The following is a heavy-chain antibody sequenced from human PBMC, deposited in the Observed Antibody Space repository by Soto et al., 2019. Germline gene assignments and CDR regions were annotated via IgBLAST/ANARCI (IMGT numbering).Heavy chain of an antibody. CDR2: THNSGNT. V-gene: IGHV4-59*08. CDR1: GGSVSSDY. J-gene: IGHJ4*02. CDR3: AKGGWYEDH. Sequence: SETLSLTCTVFGGSVSSDYWSWIRQPPGKGLEWIGYTHNSGNTDYNPSLKSRVTISLDASRNEFSLSLRSVTAADTAVYYCAKGGWYEDHWGQGTLVTVSS. D-gene: IGHD6-19*01.